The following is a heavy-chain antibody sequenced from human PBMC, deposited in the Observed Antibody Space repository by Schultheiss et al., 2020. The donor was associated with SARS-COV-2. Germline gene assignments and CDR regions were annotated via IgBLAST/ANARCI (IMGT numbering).Heavy chain of an antibody. Sequence: ASVKVSCKASGYTFTGYYMHWVRQAPGQGLEWMGWINPNSGGTNYAQKFQGRVTMTRDTSTSTVYMELSSLRSEDTAVYYCARGAIPFDYWGQGTLVTVSS. CDR2: INPNSGGT. CDR1: GYTFTGYY. J-gene: IGHJ4*02. D-gene: IGHD2-21*01. CDR3: ARGAIPFDY. V-gene: IGHV1-2*02.